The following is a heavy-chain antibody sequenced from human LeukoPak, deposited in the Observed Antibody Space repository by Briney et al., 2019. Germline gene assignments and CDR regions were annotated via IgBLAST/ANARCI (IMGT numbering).Heavy chain of an antibody. V-gene: IGHV3-23*01. CDR3: TKLPGLAAAGTNYFDY. Sequence: GGSLRLSCAASGFIVSNNYMNWVRQAPGEGLEWVSTISGSGDSAYYTDSVKGRFTIARDNSKNTLDLQMNSLRAEDTAVYYCTKLPGLAAAGTNYFDYWGEGSLVTVSS. J-gene: IGHJ4*02. CDR1: GFIVSNNY. D-gene: IGHD6-13*01. CDR2: ISGSGDSA.